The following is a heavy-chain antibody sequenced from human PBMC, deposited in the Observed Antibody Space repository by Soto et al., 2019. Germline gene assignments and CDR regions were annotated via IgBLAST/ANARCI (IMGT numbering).Heavy chain of an antibody. J-gene: IGHJ5*02. Sequence: GASVKVSCKASGGTFSSYAISWVRQAPGQGLEWMGGIIPIFGTANYAQKFQGRVTITADESTSTAYMELSNLRSEDTAVYYCARDSYYGSGSSNWFDPWGQGTLVTVSS. CDR2: IIPIFGTA. CDR1: GGTFSSYA. V-gene: IGHV1-69*13. D-gene: IGHD3-10*01. CDR3: ARDSYYGSGSSNWFDP.